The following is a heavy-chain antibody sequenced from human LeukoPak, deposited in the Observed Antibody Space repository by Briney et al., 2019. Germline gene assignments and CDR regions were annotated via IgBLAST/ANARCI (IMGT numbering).Heavy chain of an antibody. Sequence: PGGSLRLSCAASGFTFSSYGMSWVRQAPGKGLEWVSAISGSGGSTYYADSVKGRFTISRDNSKNTLYLQMNSLRAEDTAVYYCAKDSILGQWLAAEGYYFDYWGQGTLVTVSS. CDR3: AKDSILGQWLAAEGYYFDY. V-gene: IGHV3-23*01. J-gene: IGHJ4*02. CDR1: GFTFSSYG. CDR2: ISGSGGST. D-gene: IGHD6-19*01.